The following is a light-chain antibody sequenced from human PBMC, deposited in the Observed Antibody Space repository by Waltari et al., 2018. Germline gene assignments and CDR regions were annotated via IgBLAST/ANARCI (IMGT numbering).Light chain of an antibody. CDR2: GAS. CDR1: ESVRDN. Sequence: VTLSCRASESVRDNLAWYQQKPGQPPRLLIYGASTRAPNVPGRFSGRGSGTEFTLTVSTLQPEDFAIYYCQQYNNGPPASFGQGTK. CDR3: QQYNNGPPAS. V-gene: IGKV3-15*01. J-gene: IGKJ1*01.